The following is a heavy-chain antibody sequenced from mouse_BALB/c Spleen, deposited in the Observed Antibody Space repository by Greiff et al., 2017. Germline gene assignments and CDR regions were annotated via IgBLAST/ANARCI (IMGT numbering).Heavy chain of an antibody. CDR1: GFNIKDYY. J-gene: IGHJ4*01. CDR2: IDPENGNT. D-gene: IGHD2-14*01. CDR3: ALYYRYPNYYAMDY. V-gene: IGHV14-1*02. Sequence: EVQLHQSGAELVRPGALVKLSCKASGFNIKDYYMHWVKQRPEQGLEWIGWIDPENGNTIYDPKFQGKASITADTSSNTAYLQLSSLTSEDTAVYYCALYYRYPNYYAMDYWGQGTSVTVSS.